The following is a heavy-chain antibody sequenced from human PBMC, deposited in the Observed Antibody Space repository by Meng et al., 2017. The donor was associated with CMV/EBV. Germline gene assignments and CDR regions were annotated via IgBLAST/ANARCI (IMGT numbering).Heavy chain of an antibody. CDR2: IYYSGST. J-gene: IGHJ5*02. Sequence: LTCTVSGGSISSSSYYWGWIRQPPGKGLEWIGSIYYSGSTCYNPSLKSRVTISVDTSKNQFSLKLSSVTAADTAVYYCARQVSWFDPWGQGTLVTVSS. CDR1: GGSISSSSYY. V-gene: IGHV4-39*01. CDR3: ARQVSWFDP.